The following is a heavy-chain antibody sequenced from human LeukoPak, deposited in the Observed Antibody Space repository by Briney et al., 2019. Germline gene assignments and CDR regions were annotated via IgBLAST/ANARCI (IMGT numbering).Heavy chain of an antibody. CDR3: ARSRLRSKYYFDY. CDR1: GGSISSGDYY. CDR2: IYYSGST. V-gene: IGHV4-30-4*01. J-gene: IGHJ4*02. Sequence: MTSETLSLTCTVSGGSISSGDYYWSWIRQPPGKGLEWIGYIYYSGSTYYNPSLKSRVTISVDTSKNQFSLKLSSVTAADTAVYYCARSRLRSKYYFDYWGQGTLVTVSS. D-gene: IGHD4-17*01.